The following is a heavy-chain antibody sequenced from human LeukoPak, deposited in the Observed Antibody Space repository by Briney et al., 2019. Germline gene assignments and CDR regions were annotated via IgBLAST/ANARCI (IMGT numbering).Heavy chain of an antibody. Sequence: ASVNVSCKASGYTFTSDGISWVPQAPGQGREWMGWISAYNGNTNYAQKLQGRVTITTETSTSTAYMELRSLRSDDMAVYYCARDFLSEYYDSSGYPYYYGMDVWGEGTTVTVSS. CDR3: ARDFLSEYYDSSGYPYYYGMDV. J-gene: IGHJ6*04. CDR2: ISAYNGNT. CDR1: GYTFTSDG. D-gene: IGHD3-22*01. V-gene: IGHV1-18*03.